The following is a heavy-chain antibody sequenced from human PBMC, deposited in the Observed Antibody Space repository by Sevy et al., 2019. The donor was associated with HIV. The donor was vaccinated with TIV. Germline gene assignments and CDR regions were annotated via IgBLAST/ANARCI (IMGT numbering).Heavy chain of an antibody. V-gene: IGHV3-48*02. J-gene: IGHJ4*02. Sequence: GGSLRLSCAASGFTFSSYSMNWVRQAPGKGLEWLSYIISSSSAIYYADSVKGRFTISRDNAKNSLYLQMNSLRDEDTAVYFCARVQYYHYVWGSYRYDYWGQGTLVTVSS. CDR2: IISSSSAI. D-gene: IGHD3-16*02. CDR3: ARVQYYHYVWGSYRYDY. CDR1: GFTFSSYS.